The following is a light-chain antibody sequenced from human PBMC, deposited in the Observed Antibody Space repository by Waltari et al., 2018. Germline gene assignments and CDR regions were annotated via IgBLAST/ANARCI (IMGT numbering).Light chain of an antibody. Sequence: IQMTQSPSSLSASIGDTVTITCRASRDIANNLNWYQQQSGKAPKLLIYRASSLQSGVPSRFSGSGSGTDFSLTISSLQPEEFATYYCQQGYDFPCTFGRGTKVEIK. J-gene: IGKJ4*01. CDR1: RDIANN. CDR2: RAS. CDR3: QQGYDFPCT. V-gene: IGKV1-6*02.